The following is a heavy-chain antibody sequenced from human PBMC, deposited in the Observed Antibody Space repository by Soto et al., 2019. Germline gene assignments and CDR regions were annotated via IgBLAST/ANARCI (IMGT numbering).Heavy chain of an antibody. CDR3: ATGPVTELYYYYGMDV. V-gene: IGHV1-69*13. D-gene: IGHD2-21*02. J-gene: IGHJ6*02. Sequence: ASVKVSCKASGGTFSSYAISWVRQAPGQGLEWMGGIIPIFGTANYAQKFQGRVTITADESTSTAYMELSSLRSEDTAVYYCATGPVTELYYYYGMDVWGQGTTVTVSS. CDR2: IIPIFGTA. CDR1: GGTFSSYA.